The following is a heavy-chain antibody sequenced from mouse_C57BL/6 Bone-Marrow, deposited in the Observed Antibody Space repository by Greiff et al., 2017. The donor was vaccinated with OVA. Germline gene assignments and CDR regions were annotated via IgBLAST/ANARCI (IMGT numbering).Heavy chain of an antibody. D-gene: IGHD2-4*01. CDR2: IDPENGDT. J-gene: IGHJ3*01. V-gene: IGHV14-4*01. CDR3: TTDYDVFAY. CDR1: GFNIKDDY. Sequence: EVQLVESGAELVRPGASVKLSCTASGFNIKDDYMHWVKQRPEQGLEWIGWIDPENGDTEYASKFQGKATITADTSSNTAYLQLSSLKSEDTAVYYCTTDYDVFAYWGQGTLVTVSA.